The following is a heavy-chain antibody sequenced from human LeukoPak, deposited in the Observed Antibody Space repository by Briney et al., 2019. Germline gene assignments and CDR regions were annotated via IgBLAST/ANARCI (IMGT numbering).Heavy chain of an antibody. CDR2: ICGGGGSI. J-gene: IGHJ6*03. D-gene: IGHD6-6*01. Sequence: GGSLRLSCAASNVIFGNYTRNWVPGAPGRGLGRASPICGGGGSIYCADSLEGRFTPSRDNAKNSVFLQMNSLRAEDTGVYYCVRERSVKARQEGGHRYYYYMDVWGNGTTVTVSS. CDR3: VRERSVKARQEGGHRYYYYMDV. CDR1: NVIFGNYT. V-gene: IGHV3-21*04.